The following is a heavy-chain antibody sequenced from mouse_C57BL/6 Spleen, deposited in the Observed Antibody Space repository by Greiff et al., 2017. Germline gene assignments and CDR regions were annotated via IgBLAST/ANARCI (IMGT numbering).Heavy chain of an antibody. J-gene: IGHJ2*01. CDR2: IRSKSSNYAT. D-gene: IGHD1-1*01. CDR1: GFTFNTYA. CDR3: VRDSHYYGSSHFDY. Sequence: EVMLVESGGGLVQPKGSLKLSCAASGFTFNTYAMHWVRQAPGKGLEWVARIRSKSSNYATYYADSVKDRFTISRDDSQSMLHLQMNNLKTEDTAMYYCVRDSHYYGSSHFDYWGQGTTLTVSS. V-gene: IGHV10-3*01.